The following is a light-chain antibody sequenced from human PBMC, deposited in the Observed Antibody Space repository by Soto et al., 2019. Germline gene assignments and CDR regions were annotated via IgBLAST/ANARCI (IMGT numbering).Light chain of an antibody. J-gene: IGKJ1*01. CDR2: AAS. Sequence: DIQMTQSPSSLSASVGDRVTITCRASQSISSYLNWYQQKPGKAPKLLIYAASSLQSGVPSRFSGSGSGTDFTLTISSLQSEDFAFYYCQQFHYWWTFGQGTKVDIK. CDR1: QSISSY. V-gene: IGKV1-39*01. CDR3: QQFHYWWT.